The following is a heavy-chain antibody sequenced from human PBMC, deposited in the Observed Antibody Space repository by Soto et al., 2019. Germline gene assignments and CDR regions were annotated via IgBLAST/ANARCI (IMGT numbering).Heavy chain of an antibody. D-gene: IGHD4-17*01. V-gene: IGHV4-59*12. CDR1: SVSISNYK. J-gene: IGHJ6*02. CDR2: IDNSGGT. Sequence: PSETLSLTCSVSSVSISNYKWSWIRQTPGKGLEWIGYIDNSGGTSYNPSLRSRVTMSVGTSPKQFSLRLTSVTAADTAVYYCASHDYAHYGIDVWGQGTTVTVSS. CDR3: ASHDYAHYGIDV.